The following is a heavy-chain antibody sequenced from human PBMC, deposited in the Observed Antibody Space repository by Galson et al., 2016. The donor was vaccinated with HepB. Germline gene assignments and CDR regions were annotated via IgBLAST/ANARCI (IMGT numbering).Heavy chain of an antibody. Sequence: SLRLSCAASGFTVSSVFMTWVRQAPGKGLEWVSAIYSGGRIFYADSVKGRFSISRDKSKNALYLQMSSLRADDTAIYYCAKRVGDYSPTYFDHWGQGTLVTVSS. CDR2: IYSGGRI. D-gene: IGHD4-17*01. V-gene: IGHV3-53*01. CDR3: AKRVGDYSPTYFDH. CDR1: GFTVSSVF. J-gene: IGHJ4*02.